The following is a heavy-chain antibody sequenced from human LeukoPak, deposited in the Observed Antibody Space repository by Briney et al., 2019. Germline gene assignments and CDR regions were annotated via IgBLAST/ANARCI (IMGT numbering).Heavy chain of an antibody. CDR1: GGPISSSSHY. CDR2: ILYTGST. D-gene: IGHD3-22*01. CDR3: ARHVGGGYWYFDL. J-gene: IGHJ2*01. V-gene: IGHV4-39*01. Sequence: SETLSLTCTISGGPISSSSHYWAWVRQPPGKGLEWIGSILYTGSTYYSPSLKSRVNISVDTSRNQFSLKLTSVTAADTAMYYCARHVGGGYWYFDLWGRGTLVTVSS.